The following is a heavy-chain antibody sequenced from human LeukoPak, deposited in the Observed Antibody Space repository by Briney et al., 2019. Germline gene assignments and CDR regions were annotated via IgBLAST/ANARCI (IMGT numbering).Heavy chain of an antibody. CDR1: GGSISSYY. CDR2: IYYSGST. J-gene: IGHJ4*02. D-gene: IGHD3-16*01. CDR3: ARSTLRLGEPHFDY. V-gene: IGHV4-59*08. Sequence: PSETLSLTCTVSGGSISSYYWSWIRQPPGKGLEWIGYIYYSGSTNYNPSLKSRVTMSVDTSKNQFSLRLSSVTAADTAVYYCARSTLRLGEPHFDYWGQGTLVTVSS.